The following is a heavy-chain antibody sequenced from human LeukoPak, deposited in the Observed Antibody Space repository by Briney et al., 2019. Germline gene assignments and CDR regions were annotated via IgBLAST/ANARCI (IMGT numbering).Heavy chain of an antibody. Sequence: GGSLRLSCAASGFTVSSNYMSWVRQAPGKGLEWVSVIYSGGSTYYADSVKGRFTISRDNSKNTLYLQMNSLRAEDTAVYYCARDQQWLVPQTTFDPWGQGTLVTVSS. CDR3: ARDQQWLVPQTTFDP. D-gene: IGHD6-19*01. CDR2: IYSGGST. V-gene: IGHV3-53*01. CDR1: GFTVSSNY. J-gene: IGHJ5*02.